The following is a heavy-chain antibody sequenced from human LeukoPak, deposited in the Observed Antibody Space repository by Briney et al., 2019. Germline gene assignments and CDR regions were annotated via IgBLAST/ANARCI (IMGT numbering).Heavy chain of an antibody. D-gene: IGHD3-10*01. CDR3: ARSPTMVRGVYNWFDP. Sequence: GASVKVSCKASGYTFTSYDINWVRQATGQGLGWMGWMNPNSGNTGYAQKFQGRVTMTRNTSISTAYMELSSLRSEDTAVYYCARSPTMVRGVYNWFDPWGQGTLVTVSS. CDR2: MNPNSGNT. J-gene: IGHJ5*02. V-gene: IGHV1-8*01. CDR1: GYTFTSYD.